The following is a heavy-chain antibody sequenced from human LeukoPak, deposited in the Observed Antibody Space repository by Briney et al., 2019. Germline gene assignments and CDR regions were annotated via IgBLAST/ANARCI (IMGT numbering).Heavy chain of an antibody. V-gene: IGHV4-39*01. CDR3: EVEQLGRGLPH. J-gene: IGHJ4*02. CDR1: GGSISTTSYY. Sequence: SETLSLTCTVSGGSISTTSYYWGWIRQPPGKGLEWLGSIYYSGTPYHNPSLKSRVTMSVDTSKNQFSLKLSSVTAADTAVYYCEVEQLGRGLPHWGQGTLVTVSS. D-gene: IGHD6-6*01. CDR2: IYYSGTP.